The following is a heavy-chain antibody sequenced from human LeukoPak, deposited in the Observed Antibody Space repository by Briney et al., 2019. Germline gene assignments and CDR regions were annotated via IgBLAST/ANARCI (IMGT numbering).Heavy chain of an antibody. CDR1: GYTFTSYD. CDR2: MNPNSGNT. Sequence: ASVKVSCKASGYTFTSYDINWVRQATGQGLEWMGWMNPNSGNTGYAQKFQGRVTMTEDTSTDTAYMELSSLRSEDTAVYYCAIPYDYVWGSSAGDYWGQGTLVTVSS. J-gene: IGHJ4*02. D-gene: IGHD3-16*01. V-gene: IGHV1-8*02. CDR3: AIPYDYVWGSSAGDY.